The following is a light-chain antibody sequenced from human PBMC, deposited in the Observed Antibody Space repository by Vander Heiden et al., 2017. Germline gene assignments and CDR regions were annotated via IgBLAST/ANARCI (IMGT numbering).Light chain of an antibody. Sequence: DIQITQSPSSLAASVGDRVTITCRASQPITNYLNWYQQRPGEAPKLLIYLTSNLHTGVPLRFGGSGSGTDFTLTISSLQPEDFATYFCQQTYSTPFTFGQGTRLDIK. J-gene: IGKJ2*01. CDR1: QPITNY. V-gene: IGKV1-39*01. CDR2: LTS. CDR3: QQTYSTPFT.